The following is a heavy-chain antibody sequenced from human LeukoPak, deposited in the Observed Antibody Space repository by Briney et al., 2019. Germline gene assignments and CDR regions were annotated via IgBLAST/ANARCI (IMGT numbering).Heavy chain of an antibody. J-gene: IGHJ4*02. CDR2: INPNNGGT. D-gene: IGHD3-22*01. V-gene: IGHV1-2*02. CDR1: GYTFTDYY. Sequence: ASIKVSCKASGYTFTDYYIHWVRQAPGQGLEWMGWINPNNGGTNYAQKFQGRVTMTRDTSISTAYMELSRLRSDDTAVYYCAREVDYYDTSDYFPLGYWGQGTLVTVSS. CDR3: AREVDYYDTSDYFPLGY.